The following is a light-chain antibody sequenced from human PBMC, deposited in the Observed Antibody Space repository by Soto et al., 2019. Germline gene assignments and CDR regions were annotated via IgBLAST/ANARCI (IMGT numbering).Light chain of an antibody. CDR1: SSDVGNSNG. J-gene: IGLJ1*01. V-gene: IGLV2-18*02. CDR2: DVN. CDR3: SSYTSSSTYA. Sequence: SALTQPPSVSGSPGQSVAISCTGTSSDVGNSNGVSWYHQPPGTAPKLMIYDVNNRPSGVPDRFSGSRSGNTASLTISGLQAEDEGDYYCSSYTSSSTYAFGTGTKVTVL.